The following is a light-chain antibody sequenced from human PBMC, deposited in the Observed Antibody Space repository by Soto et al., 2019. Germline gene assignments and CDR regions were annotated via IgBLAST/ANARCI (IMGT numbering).Light chain of an antibody. J-gene: IGKJ2*01. CDR2: CAS. CDR1: QSVSSSY. Sequence: EIVLTQSPGTLSLSPGERATLSCRASQSVSSSYLAWYQQKPGQAPRLLIYCASSRATGIPDRFSGSGSGTDFTLTVSRLEPEDFAVYYCQQYGSSPPQSTFGQGTKLEIK. CDR3: QQYGSSPPQST. V-gene: IGKV3-20*01.